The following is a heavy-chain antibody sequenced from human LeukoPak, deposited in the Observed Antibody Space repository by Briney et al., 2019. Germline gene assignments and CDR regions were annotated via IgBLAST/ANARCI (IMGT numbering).Heavy chain of an antibody. J-gene: IGHJ4*02. CDR3: AKSVGATLRAPFDY. Sequence: GGSLRLSCAASGFTFDDYAMHWGPPAPGEGLEWVSGISWNSGSIGYADSVKGRFTISRDNAKNALYLQMNSLRAEDTALYYCAKSVGATLRAPFDYWGQGPLVTVSS. CDR1: GFTFDDYA. D-gene: IGHD1-26*01. V-gene: IGHV3-9*01. CDR2: ISWNSGSI.